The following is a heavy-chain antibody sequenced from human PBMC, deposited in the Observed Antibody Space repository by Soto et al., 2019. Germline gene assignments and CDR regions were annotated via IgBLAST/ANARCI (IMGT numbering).Heavy chain of an antibody. Sequence: ASVKVSCKASGYTFTSYGISWVRQAPVQGLEWMGWISAYNGNTNYAQKLQGRVTMTTDTSTSTAYMELRSLRSDDTAVYYCARERARITMVRELNYTPPFDYWGQGTLVTVSS. V-gene: IGHV1-18*04. CDR3: ARERARITMVRELNYTPPFDY. CDR2: ISAYNGNT. J-gene: IGHJ4*02. D-gene: IGHD3-10*01. CDR1: GYTFTSYG.